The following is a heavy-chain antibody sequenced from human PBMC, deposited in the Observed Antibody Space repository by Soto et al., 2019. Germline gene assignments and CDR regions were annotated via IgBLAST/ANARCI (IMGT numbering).Heavy chain of an antibody. D-gene: IGHD1-26*01. CDR1: GGTFSSYA. Sequence: QVQLVQSGAEVKKPGSSVKVSCKASGGTFSSYAISWVRQAPGQGLEWMGGIIPIFGTANYAQKFQGRVRITADKSTRIAYMELSSLRSEDTAVYYCVREGGVGATIGIRPYYGMDVWGQGTTVTVSS. CDR3: VREGGVGATIGIRPYYGMDV. CDR2: IIPIFGTA. V-gene: IGHV1-69*06. J-gene: IGHJ6*02.